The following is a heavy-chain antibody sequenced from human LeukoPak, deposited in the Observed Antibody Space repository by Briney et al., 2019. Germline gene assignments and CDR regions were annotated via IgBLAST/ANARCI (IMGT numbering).Heavy chain of an antibody. CDR2: IYSGGST. CDR3: ARRPRAYGMDV. CDR1: GFTFNSNY. V-gene: IGHV3-53*01. Sequence: GGSLRLSCAASGFTFNSNYMSWVRQAPGKGLEWASVIYSGGSTYYADSVKGRFTISRDNSKNTLYLQMNSLRAEDTAVYYCARRPRAYGMDVWGQGTTVTVSS. J-gene: IGHJ6*02.